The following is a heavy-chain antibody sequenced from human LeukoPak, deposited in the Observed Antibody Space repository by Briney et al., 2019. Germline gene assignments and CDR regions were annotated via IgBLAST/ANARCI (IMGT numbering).Heavy chain of an antibody. CDR3: ASAPHYYYYMDV. J-gene: IGHJ6*03. V-gene: IGHV4-59*01. CDR1: GGSISSYY. Sequence: SETLSLTCTVSGGSISSYYWSWLRQPPGKGLEWIGYIYYSGSTNYNPSLKSRVTISVDTSKNQFSLKLSSVTAADTAVYYCASAPHYYYYMDVWGKGTTVTISS. CDR2: IYYSGST.